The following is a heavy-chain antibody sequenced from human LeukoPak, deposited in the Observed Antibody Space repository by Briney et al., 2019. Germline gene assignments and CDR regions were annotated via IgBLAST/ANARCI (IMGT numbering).Heavy chain of an antibody. CDR2: ISGYGGST. D-gene: IGHD3-3*01. V-gene: IGHV3-23*01. CDR3: AKATYYDFLVGDYFDN. Sequence: GGSLRLSCAASGFTFSSYAMSWVRQAPGKGLEWVSAISGYGGSTYYADSVKGRFTISRDNSKNTLYLQLNSLRAEDTAVYYCAKATYYDFLVGDYFDNWGLGTLVTVSS. J-gene: IGHJ4*02. CDR1: GFTFSSYA.